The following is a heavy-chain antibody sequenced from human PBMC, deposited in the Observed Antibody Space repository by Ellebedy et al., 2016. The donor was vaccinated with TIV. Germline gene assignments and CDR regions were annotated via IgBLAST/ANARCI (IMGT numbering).Heavy chain of an antibody. CDR3: ARPRSSGSGSFGSFDY. CDR1: GFSFSTYT. V-gene: IGHV3-30*01. Sequence: PGGSLRLSCAASGFSFSTYTMHWVRQTPGEGPEWVAVISYDGTSQHYADSVKGRLTISSDNSDNPLFLHMNSLRVDDSAVYYCARPRSSGSGSFGSFDYWGQGALVTVSS. D-gene: IGHD3-10*01. J-gene: IGHJ4*02. CDR2: ISYDGTSQ.